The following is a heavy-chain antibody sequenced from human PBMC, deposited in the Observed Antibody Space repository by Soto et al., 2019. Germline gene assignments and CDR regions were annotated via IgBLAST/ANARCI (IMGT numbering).Heavy chain of an antibody. J-gene: IGHJ2*01. Sequence: QVQLVQSGAEVKKPGASVKVSCKASGYTFTNYGVHWVRQAPGERLEWMGWINAGNGNTKYSQKFQGRVTITRDTYASTAYMEVSSLTSEDTAVFYCARSGYSSCCYHWHFDVWGRGTLVTVSS. CDR2: INAGNGNT. V-gene: IGHV1-3*01. CDR3: ARSGYSSCCYHWHFDV. D-gene: IGHD6-19*01. CDR1: GYTFTNYG.